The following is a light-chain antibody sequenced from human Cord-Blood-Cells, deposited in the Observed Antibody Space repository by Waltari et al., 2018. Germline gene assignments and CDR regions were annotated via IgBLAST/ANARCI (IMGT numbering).Light chain of an antibody. CDR2: LNSDGSH. Sequence: QLVLTQSPSASASLGASVKLTCTLSSGHSSYAIAWHQQQPEKGPRYLMKLNSDGSHSKGDGLPDRFSGSSSGAGRYLTISSLQSEDEADYYCQTWGTGIVFGGGTKLTVL. CDR3: QTWGTGIV. V-gene: IGLV4-69*01. CDR1: SGHSSYA. J-gene: IGLJ2*01.